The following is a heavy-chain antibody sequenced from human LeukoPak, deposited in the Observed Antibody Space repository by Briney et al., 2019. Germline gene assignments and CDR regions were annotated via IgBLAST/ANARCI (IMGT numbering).Heavy chain of an antibody. CDR2: ISGSGGST. J-gene: IGHJ3*02. D-gene: IGHD1-26*01. V-gene: IGHV3-23*01. CDR1: GFTFSNYA. CDR3: AKDRRVGATKGLGAFDK. Sequence: PGGSLRLSCAASGFTFSNYAMSWVRQAPGKGLEWVSAISGSGGSTYYGDSVKDRFTISRDNSKNTLYLQMNSLRAEDTAVYYCAKDRRVGATKGLGAFDKWGQGTMVIASS.